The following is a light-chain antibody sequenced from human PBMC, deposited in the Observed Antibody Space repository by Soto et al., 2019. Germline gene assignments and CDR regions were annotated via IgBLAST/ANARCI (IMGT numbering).Light chain of an antibody. J-gene: IGKJ1*01. CDR3: QQYKSYLRT. CDR1: QTISSW. CDR2: AAS. Sequence: ESQMIQSRSTLSASVGDRVTITCRASQTISSWLAWYQHKPGKAPKLLIYAASTLESGVSSRFSGRGSGTEFTLTINSLQPEDFATYYCQQYKSYLRTFGQGTKVDI. V-gene: IGKV1-5*01.